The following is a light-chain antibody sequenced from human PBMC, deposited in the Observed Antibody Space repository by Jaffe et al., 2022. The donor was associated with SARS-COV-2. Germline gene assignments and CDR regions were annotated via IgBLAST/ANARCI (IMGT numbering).Light chain of an antibody. CDR2: SAS. CDR3: QQTYATPRS. CDR1: QNIHDN. J-gene: IGKJ2*01. V-gene: IGKV1-39*01. Sequence: DIQMTQAPPSLSASVGDRVTFTCRASQNIHDNLNWYQQRPGQAPSLLIYSASILHSGVPSRFSGSGSGTDFTLTISGLLPEDFGTYYCQQTYATPRSFGQGTKL.